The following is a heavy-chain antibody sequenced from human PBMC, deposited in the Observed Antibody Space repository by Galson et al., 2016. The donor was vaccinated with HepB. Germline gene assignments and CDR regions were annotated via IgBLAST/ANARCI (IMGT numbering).Heavy chain of an antibody. CDR1: GFTISSNW. D-gene: IGHD1-7*01. CDR3: ARETTACAD. CDR2: MNQDESDI. V-gene: IGHV3-7*03. Sequence: SLRLSCAASGFTISSNWMNWVRQAPGKGLEWVANMNQDESDINYVDSVKGRFIISRDDAKNSLYLQMNSLRPEDTAMYHCARETTACADWGQGTLVTVSS. J-gene: IGHJ4*02.